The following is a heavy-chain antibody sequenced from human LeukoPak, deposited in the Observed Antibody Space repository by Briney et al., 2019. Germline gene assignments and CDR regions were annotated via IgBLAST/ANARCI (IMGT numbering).Heavy chain of an antibody. J-gene: IGHJ3*02. CDR3: AREYCSSTSCYSAFDI. Sequence: ASLKDSCKASGYTFTGYYMHWVRQAPGQGLERMGWINPNSGGTNYAQKFQGRVTMTRDTSISTAYMELSRLRSDDTAVYYCAREYCSSTSCYSAFDIWGQGTMVTVSS. V-gene: IGHV1-2*02. D-gene: IGHD2-2*01. CDR2: INPNSGGT. CDR1: GYTFTGYY.